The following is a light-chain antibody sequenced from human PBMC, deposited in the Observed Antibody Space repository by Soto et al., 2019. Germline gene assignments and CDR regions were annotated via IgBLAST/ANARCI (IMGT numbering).Light chain of an antibody. CDR2: KNN. Sequence: QSVLTQPPSVSAAPGQKVTISCSGSSSNIGNNYVSWYQQPPGTAPKLLIYKNNKRPSGIPDRFSGSKSGTSATLGITGLQTGDEADYYCGTWDSSLSAGYVFGTGTKVTVL. CDR3: GTWDSSLSAGYV. CDR1: SSNIGNNY. J-gene: IGLJ1*01. V-gene: IGLV1-51*02.